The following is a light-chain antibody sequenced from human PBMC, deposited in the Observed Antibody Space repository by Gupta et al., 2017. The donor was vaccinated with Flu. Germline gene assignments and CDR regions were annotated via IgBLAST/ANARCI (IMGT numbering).Light chain of an antibody. CDR2: AAS. Sequence: APRLLIYAASKLDPVVPSRFSGSGTGTDFTLTITGLQADDFATYYCQQYDTYLHTFGQGTKLQIK. CDR3: QQYDTYLHT. J-gene: IGKJ2*01. V-gene: IGKV1-5*01.